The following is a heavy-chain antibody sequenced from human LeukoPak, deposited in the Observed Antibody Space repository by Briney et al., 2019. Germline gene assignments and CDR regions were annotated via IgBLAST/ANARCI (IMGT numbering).Heavy chain of an antibody. CDR2: IYSGGST. D-gene: IGHD4-17*01. CDR3: ARVVDHDYGDYYLDY. Sequence: PGGSLRLSCAASGFTASSNDMSWVRQAPGKGLECISVIYSGGSTDYADSVKGRLTISRGNSKNTLYLQMNSLRAEDTAVYYCARVVDHDYGDYYLDYWGQGTLVTVSS. CDR1: GFTASSND. J-gene: IGHJ4*02. V-gene: IGHV3-53*01.